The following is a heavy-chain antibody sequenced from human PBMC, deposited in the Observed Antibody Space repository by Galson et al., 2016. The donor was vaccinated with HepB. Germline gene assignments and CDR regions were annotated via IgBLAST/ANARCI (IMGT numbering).Heavy chain of an antibody. CDR1: AFTFSNYW. D-gene: IGHD3-3*01. J-gene: IGHJ6*02. CDR2: INSDGSSA. V-gene: IGHV3-74*01. Sequence: SLRLSCAASAFTFSNYWMYWVRQAPGKGLVWVSRINSDGSSASYAESVKGRFTISRDNAKNTLYLQANSLRAGDTAVYYCARALRDDFWRGYYSGNLYYYGMDIWGQGTTVTVSS. CDR3: ARALRDDFWRGYYSGNLYYYGMDI.